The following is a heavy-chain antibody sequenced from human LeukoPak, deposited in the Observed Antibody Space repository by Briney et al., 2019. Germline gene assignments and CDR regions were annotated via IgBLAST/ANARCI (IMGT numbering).Heavy chain of an antibody. CDR1: GFIVSNNY. V-gene: IGHV3-53*01. CDR3: ATAGGYSSGWYHFDY. D-gene: IGHD6-19*01. CDR2: IYSGGST. Sequence: GGSLRLSCAASGFIVSNNYMSWVRQAPGKGLEWVSVIYSGGSTYYADSVKGRFTISRDNSKNTLYLQMNSLRAEDTAVYYRATAGGYSSGWYHFDYWGQGTLVTVSS. J-gene: IGHJ4*02.